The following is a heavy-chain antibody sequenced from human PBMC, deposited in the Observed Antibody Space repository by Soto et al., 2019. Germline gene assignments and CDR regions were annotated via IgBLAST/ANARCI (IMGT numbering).Heavy chain of an antibody. V-gene: IGHV3-74*01. D-gene: IGHD6-19*01. CDR3: AAVKYYYMDV. CDR2: INSDGSST. J-gene: IGHJ6*03. CDR1: GLAFSSYW. Sequence: GGSLRLSCAASGLAFSSYWMHWVRQAPGKGLVWVSRINSDGSSTSYADSVKGRFTISRDSAKNTLYLQMNSLRVEDTAVYYCAAVKYYYMDVWGKGTTVTVSS.